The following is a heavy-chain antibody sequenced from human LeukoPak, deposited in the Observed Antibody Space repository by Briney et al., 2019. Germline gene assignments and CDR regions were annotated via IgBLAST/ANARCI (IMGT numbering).Heavy chain of an antibody. CDR1: GFTFNNFE. J-gene: IGHJ6*04. CDR3: AELGITMIGGV. D-gene: IGHD3-10*02. V-gene: IGHV3-48*03. Sequence: PGGSLRLSCVASGFTFNNFEMNWVRQAPGKGLEWVSCISSSGSIIYYADSVKGRFTISRDNAKNSLYLQMNSLRAEDTAVYYCAELGITMIGGVWGKGTTVTISS. CDR2: ISSSGSII.